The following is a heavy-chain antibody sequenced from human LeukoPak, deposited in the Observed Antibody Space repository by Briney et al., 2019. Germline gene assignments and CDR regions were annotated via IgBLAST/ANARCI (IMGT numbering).Heavy chain of an antibody. CDR3: TDYTMSRGGLDN. J-gene: IGHJ4*02. D-gene: IGHD3-10*02. Sequence: GGSLRLSCAASGFTFRSYWMTWVRQAPGKGLEWVASIKPNGSQKYYLDSVRGRFTISRDNAKNSLYLQMNSLRAEDTAVYYCTDYTMSRGGLDNWGQGTLVTVSS. V-gene: IGHV3-7*01. CDR1: GFTFRSYW. CDR2: IKPNGSQK.